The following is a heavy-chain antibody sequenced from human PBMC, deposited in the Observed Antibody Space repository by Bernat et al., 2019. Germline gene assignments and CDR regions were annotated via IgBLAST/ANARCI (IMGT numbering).Heavy chain of an antibody. CDR3: ARVPGPTVTTDWFDP. D-gene: IGHD4-17*01. CDR2: INAGNGNT. V-gene: IGHV1-3*01. Sequence: QVQLVQSGAEVKKPGASVKVSCKASGYTFTSYAMHWVRQAPGQRLEWMGWINAGNGNTKYSQKFQGRVTMTRDTSTSTVYMELSSLRSEDTAVYYCARVPGPTVTTDWFDPWGQGTLVTVSS. CDR1: GYTFTSYA. J-gene: IGHJ5*02.